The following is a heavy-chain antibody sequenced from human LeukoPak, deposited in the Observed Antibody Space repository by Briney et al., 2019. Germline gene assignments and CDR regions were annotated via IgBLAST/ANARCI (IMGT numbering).Heavy chain of an antibody. D-gene: IGHD3-16*02. V-gene: IGHV3-30*04. CDR2: ISYDGSNK. Sequence: GGSLRLSCAASGFTFSSYAMHWVRQAPGKGLEWVAVISYDGSNKYYADSVKGRFTISRDNSKNTLYLQMNSLRAEDTAVYYCARDAIMITFGGVIGRGAFDIWGQGTMVTVSS. J-gene: IGHJ3*02. CDR3: ARDAIMITFGGVIGRGAFDI. CDR1: GFTFSSYA.